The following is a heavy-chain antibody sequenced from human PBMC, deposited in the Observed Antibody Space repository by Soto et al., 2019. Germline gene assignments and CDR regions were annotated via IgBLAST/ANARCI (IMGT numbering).Heavy chain of an antibody. CDR1: GGSISSYY. D-gene: IGHD2-2*01. CDR2: IYYSGST. CDR3: ARVDCSSTSCYGGVGTYYYYYMDV. Sequence: SETLSLTCTVSGGSISSYYWSWIRQPPGKGLEWIGYIYYSGSTNYNPSLKSGVTISVDTSKNQFSLKLSSVTAADTAVYYCARVDCSSTSCYGGVGTYYYYYMDVWGKGTTVTVSS. V-gene: IGHV4-59*01. J-gene: IGHJ6*03.